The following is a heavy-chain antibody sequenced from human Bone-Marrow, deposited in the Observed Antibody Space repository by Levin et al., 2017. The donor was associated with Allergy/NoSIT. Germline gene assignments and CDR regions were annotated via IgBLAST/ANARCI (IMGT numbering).Heavy chain of an antibody. Sequence: GESLKISCVASGFSVSGYYMTWVRQAPGKGLEWLSLIYSGGNTYYADSVKGRFTISTDNFTDILYLQMSSLRAEDSAVYYCARVRVKMARTVAFHLRGQGTMVTVSS. CDR2: IYSGGNT. D-gene: IGHD5-24*01. J-gene: IGHJ3*01. V-gene: IGHV3-53*01. CDR3: ARVRVKMARTVAFHL. CDR1: GFSVSGYY.